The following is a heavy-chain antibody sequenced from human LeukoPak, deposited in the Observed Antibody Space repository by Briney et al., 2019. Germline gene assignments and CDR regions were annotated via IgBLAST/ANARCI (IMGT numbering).Heavy chain of an antibody. J-gene: IGHJ4*02. V-gene: IGHV3-7*04. CDR1: GFTFSSYW. CDR3: ARDLLAGDDY. D-gene: IGHD2-15*01. CDR2: IKHDGSDK. Sequence: GRSLRLSCAVSGFTFSSYWMSWVREAPGKGLEWVDHIKHDGSDKVYVDSVKGRFTISRDNAKNSLFLQMDSVRAEDTAVYYCARDLLAGDDYWGQGALVTVSS.